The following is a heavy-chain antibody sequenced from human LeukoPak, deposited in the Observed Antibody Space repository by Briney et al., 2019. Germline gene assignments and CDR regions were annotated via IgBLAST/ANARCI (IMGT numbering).Heavy chain of an antibody. CDR1: GYTFTGYY. CDR2: INPNSGGT. V-gene: IGHV1-2*06. J-gene: IGHJ3*02. Sequence: ASVKVSCKASGYTFTGYYMHRVRQAPGQGLEWMGRINPNSGGTNYAQKFQGRVTMTRDTSISTAYMELSRLRSDDTAVYYCARDWDYYDSSGYYSDAFDIWGQGTMVTVSS. D-gene: IGHD3-22*01. CDR3: ARDWDYYDSSGYYSDAFDI.